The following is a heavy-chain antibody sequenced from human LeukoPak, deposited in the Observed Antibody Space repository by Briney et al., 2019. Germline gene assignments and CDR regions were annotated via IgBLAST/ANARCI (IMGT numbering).Heavy chain of an antibody. CDR3: ARDRRAISSSGWYLSLPNEY. CDR2: IWYDGSNK. V-gene: IGHV3-33*01. D-gene: IGHD6-19*01. J-gene: IGHJ4*02. Sequence: PGRSLRLPCAASGFTFSSYGMHWVRQAPGKGLEWVAVIWYDGSNKYYADSVKGRFTISRDNSKNTLYLQMNSLRAEDTAVYYCARDRRAISSSGWYLSLPNEYWGQGTLVTVSS. CDR1: GFTFSSYG.